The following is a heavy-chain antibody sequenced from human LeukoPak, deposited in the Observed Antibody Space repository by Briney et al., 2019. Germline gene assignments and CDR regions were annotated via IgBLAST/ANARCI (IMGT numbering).Heavy chain of an antibody. CDR2: IYYSGST. V-gene: IGHV4-59*01. CDR1: GGSISSYY. D-gene: IGHD6-13*01. Sequence: PSETLSLTCTVSGGSISSYYWSWIRHPPGAGLEWIGYIYYSGSTNYNPSLKSRVTISVDTSKNQFSLKLSSVTAADTAVYYCARDLGSSWSSNWFDPWGQGTLVTVSS. J-gene: IGHJ5*02. CDR3: ARDLGSSWSSNWFDP.